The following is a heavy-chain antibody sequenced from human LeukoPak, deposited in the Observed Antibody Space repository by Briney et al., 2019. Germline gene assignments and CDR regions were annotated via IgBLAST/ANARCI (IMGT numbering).Heavy chain of an antibody. Sequence: KPSETLSLTCTVSGYSISSGYYWGWIRQPPGKGLEWIGSIYHSGSTYYNPSLKSRVTISVDTSKNQFSLKLTSVTPADTAVYYCARGEAARNFDYWGQGTLVTVSS. CDR1: GYSISSGYY. CDR3: ARGEAARNFDY. V-gene: IGHV4-38-2*02. J-gene: IGHJ4*02. CDR2: IYHSGST. D-gene: IGHD6-6*01.